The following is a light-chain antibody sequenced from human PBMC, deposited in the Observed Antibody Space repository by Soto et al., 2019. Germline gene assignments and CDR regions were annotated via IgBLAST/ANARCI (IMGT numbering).Light chain of an antibody. J-gene: IGKJ4*01. CDR3: QQYGSSPLT. CDR2: GAS. V-gene: IGKV3-20*01. Sequence: EVVLTQSPGTLSLSPGERATLSCRANQSVSSSYLAWYQPKPGQTPRLLISGASSTATGIPDRFSGSGSGTDFTLTISRLEPEEFAVYDCQQYGSSPLTCGGGTKVEIK. CDR1: QSVSSSY.